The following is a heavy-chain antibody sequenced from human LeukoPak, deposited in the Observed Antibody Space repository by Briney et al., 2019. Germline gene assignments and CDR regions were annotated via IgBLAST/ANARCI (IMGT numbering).Heavy chain of an antibody. V-gene: IGHV3-21*06. CDR3: ARDPYSGNYGAYYYYYMDV. Sequence: GGSLRVSCAASGFSFSSYWMNWVRQAPGKGLEWVSSITISSSYIYYADSVKGRFTISRDNAKNSLYLQMDSLRVEDTAVYYCARDPYSGNYGAYYYYYMDVWGKGTTVTISS. CDR1: GFSFSSYW. CDR2: ITISSSYI. D-gene: IGHD1-26*01. J-gene: IGHJ6*03.